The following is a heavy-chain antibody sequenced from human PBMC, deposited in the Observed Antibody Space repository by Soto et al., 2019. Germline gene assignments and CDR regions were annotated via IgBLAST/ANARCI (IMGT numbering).Heavy chain of an antibody. J-gene: IGHJ6*02. CDR2: ITGSGSSS. CDR3: AXMGFRSSIGSYDYTMDV. V-gene: IGHV3-23*01. D-gene: IGHD5-12*01. Sequence: GGSLRLSCAASRFTFSTYAMTWVRQAPGKGLERVSVITGSGSSSYYADSVKGRFTISRDNSKNMLYLQVKSLRAEDTAVYYCAXMGFRSSIGSYDYTMDVWGRGTTVTVSS. CDR1: RFTFSTYA.